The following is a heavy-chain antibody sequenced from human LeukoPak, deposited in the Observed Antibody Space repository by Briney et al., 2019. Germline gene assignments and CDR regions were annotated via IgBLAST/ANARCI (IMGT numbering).Heavy chain of an antibody. CDR3: ARLVGAVAGTRPYYYYGIDV. CDR2: IYPGDSDT. D-gene: IGHD6-19*01. Sequence: GESLKISCKGSGYSLTSYWIGWVRQMPGKGLEWMGIIYPGDSDTRYSPSFQGQVTISADKSISTAYLQWSSLKASDTAMYYCARLVGAVAGTRPYYYYGIDVWGQGTTVTVSS. CDR1: GYSLTSYW. V-gene: IGHV5-51*01. J-gene: IGHJ6*02.